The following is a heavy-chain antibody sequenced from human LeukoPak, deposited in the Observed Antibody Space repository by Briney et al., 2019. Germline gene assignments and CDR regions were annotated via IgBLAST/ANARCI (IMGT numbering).Heavy chain of an antibody. D-gene: IGHD2-21*02. CDR1: AFSLAINA. Sequence: GRSMCLSCVAYAFSLAINAMHWDRQAQGNGLEWVSLIRGDGSSTYYADSVKGRLTISRDKCKYSLSLQMNSLRSEYTALYYCAKVFWAGAYCGGDAFAAFDIWGQGTMVTVSS. J-gene: IGHJ3*02. CDR2: IRGDGSST. CDR3: AKVFWAGAYCGGDAFAAFDI. V-gene: IGHV3-43*02.